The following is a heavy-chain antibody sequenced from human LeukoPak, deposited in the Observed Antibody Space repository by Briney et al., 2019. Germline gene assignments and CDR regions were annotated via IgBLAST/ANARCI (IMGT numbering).Heavy chain of an antibody. J-gene: IGHJ4*02. V-gene: IGHV4-34*01. CDR1: GGSFSGYY. D-gene: IGHD5-12*01. CDR2: INHSGST. CDR3: ARGLGLSIVATIRRYFDY. Sequence: SETLSLTCAVYGGSFSGYYWSWIRQPPGKGLEWIGEINHSGSTNYNPSLKSRVTISVDTSKNQFSLKLSSVTAADTAVYYCARGLGLSIVATIRRYFDYWGQGTLVTVSS.